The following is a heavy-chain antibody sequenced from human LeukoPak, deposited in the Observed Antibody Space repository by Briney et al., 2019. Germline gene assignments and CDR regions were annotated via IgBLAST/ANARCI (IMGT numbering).Heavy chain of an antibody. V-gene: IGHV3-30*04. CDR2: IPYDGSNK. D-gene: IGHD6-19*01. Sequence: GRSLRLSCAASGFTFSSYAMHWVRQAPGKGLEWVAVIPYDGSNKYYADSVKGRFTISRDNSKNTLYLQMNSLRAEDTAVYYCARDLAVAGTGWFDPWGQGTLVTVSS. CDR1: GFTFSSYA. J-gene: IGHJ5*02. CDR3: ARDLAVAGTGWFDP.